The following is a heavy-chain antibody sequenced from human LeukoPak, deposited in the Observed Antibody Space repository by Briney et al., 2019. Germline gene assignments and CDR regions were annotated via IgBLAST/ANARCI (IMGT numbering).Heavy chain of an antibody. CDR2: INHSGNT. CDR3: ARLAGGLPDP. J-gene: IGHJ5*02. CDR1: GFTFSSYE. D-gene: IGHD2-21*01. V-gene: IGHV4-34*01. Sequence: GSLRLSCAASGFTFSSYEMNWIRQPPGKGLEWIGEINHSGNTNYSPSLKSRVTISVDTSKNQFSLKLSSVTAADTAVYYCARLAGGLPDPWGQGTLVTVSS.